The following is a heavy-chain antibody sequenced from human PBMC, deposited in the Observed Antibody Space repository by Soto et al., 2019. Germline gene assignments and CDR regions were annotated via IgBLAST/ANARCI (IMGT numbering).Heavy chain of an antibody. CDR2: ISSSSSYI. V-gene: IGHV3-21*01. CDR1: GFTFSSYS. CDR3: ARDPLVRGVNDYYGMDV. Sequence: EVQLVESGGGLVKPGGSLRLSCAASGFTFSSYSMNWVRQAPGKGLEWVSSISSSSSYIYYADSVKGRFTISRDNAKNSLYLQMNSLRAEDTAVYYCARDPLVRGVNDYYGMDVWGQGTTVTVSS. J-gene: IGHJ6*02. D-gene: IGHD3-10*01.